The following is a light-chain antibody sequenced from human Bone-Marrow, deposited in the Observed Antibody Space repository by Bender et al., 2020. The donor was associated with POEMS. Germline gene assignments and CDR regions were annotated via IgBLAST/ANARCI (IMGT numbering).Light chain of an antibody. CDR1: SSDVGGYTY. CDR3: CSYAGSNNLV. V-gene: IGLV2-11*01. J-gene: IGLJ2*01. Sequence: QSALTQPRSVSGSPGQSVTISCTGTSSDVGGYTYVSWYQQHPARAPKLIIYDVNKRPSGVPDRFSGFKSGNTASLTISGLQGEDEAHYHCCSYAGSNNLVFGGGTKLTVL. CDR2: DVN.